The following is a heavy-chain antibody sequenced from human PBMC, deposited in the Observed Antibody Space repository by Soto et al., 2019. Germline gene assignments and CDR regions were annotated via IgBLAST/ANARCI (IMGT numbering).Heavy chain of an antibody. Sequence: PSETLSLTCTVSGVSINNGTFFWAWVRQSAGMGLEWIGSIYYSGSTYYNPSLKSRVTISVDTSKNQFSLKLSSVTAADTAVYYCLSSGFDYWGQGTLVTVSS. CDR2: IYYSGST. J-gene: IGHJ4*02. CDR1: GVSINNGTFF. CDR3: LSSGFDY. D-gene: IGHD6-19*01. V-gene: IGHV4-39*01.